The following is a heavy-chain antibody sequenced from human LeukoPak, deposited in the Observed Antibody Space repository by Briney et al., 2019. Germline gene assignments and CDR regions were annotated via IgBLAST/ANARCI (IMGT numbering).Heavy chain of an antibody. CDR1: SGSFSGYY. CDR2: IYYSGNT. V-gene: IGHV4-59*08. D-gene: IGHD4-17*01. J-gene: IGHJ3*02. Sequence: SETLSLTCAVYSGSFSGYYWSWIRQPPGKGLEWIGYIYYSGNTNYNPSLKSRVTMSVDTSKNQFSLKLSSVTAADTAVYYCARQNNDYGDYAPAFDIWGQGTMVTVSS. CDR3: ARQNNDYGDYAPAFDI.